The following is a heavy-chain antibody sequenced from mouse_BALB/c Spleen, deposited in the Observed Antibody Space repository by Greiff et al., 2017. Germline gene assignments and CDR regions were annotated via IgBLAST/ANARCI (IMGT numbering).Heavy chain of an antibody. J-gene: IGHJ4*01. Sequence: VQLKQSGPELVKPGASVKISCKASGYSFTGYYMHWVKQSHVKSLEWIGRINPYNGATSYNQNFKDKASLTVDKSSSTAYMELHSLTSEDSAVYYCARDLPSYAMDYWGQGTSVTVSS. CDR2: INPYNGAT. CDR3: ARDLPSYAMDY. CDR1: GYSFTGYY. V-gene: IGHV1-31*01.